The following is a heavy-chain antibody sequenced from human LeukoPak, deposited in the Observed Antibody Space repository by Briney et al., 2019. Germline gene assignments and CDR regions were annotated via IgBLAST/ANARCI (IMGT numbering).Heavy chain of an antibody. CDR3: AAQRGTFDY. CDR1: GFTFSNYY. CDR2: ISGSGGST. D-gene: IGHD3-16*01. J-gene: IGHJ4*02. Sequence: GGSLRLSCTTSGFTFSNYYMNWVRQAPGKGLEWVSAISGSGGSTYYADSVKGRFTISRDNSKNTLYLQMNSLRAEDTAVYYCAAQRGTFDYWGQGTLVTVSS. V-gene: IGHV3-23*01.